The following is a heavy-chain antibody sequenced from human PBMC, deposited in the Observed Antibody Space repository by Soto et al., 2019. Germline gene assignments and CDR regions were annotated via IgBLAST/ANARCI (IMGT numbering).Heavy chain of an antibody. CDR3: AKDARYQLLHPRTYYYYYGMDV. V-gene: IGHV3-30*18. J-gene: IGHJ6*02. CDR2: ISYDGSNK. CDR1: GFTFSSYG. D-gene: IGHD2-2*01. Sequence: QVQLVESGGGVVQPGRSLRLSCAASGFTFSSYGMHWVRQAPGKGLEWVAVISYDGSNKYYADSVKGRFTISRDNSKNTLYLQMNSLRAEDTAVYYCAKDARYQLLHPRTYYYYYGMDVWGQGTTVTVSS.